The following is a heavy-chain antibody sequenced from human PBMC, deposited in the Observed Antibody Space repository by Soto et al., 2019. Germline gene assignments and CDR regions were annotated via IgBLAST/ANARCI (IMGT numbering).Heavy chain of an antibody. D-gene: IGHD3-10*01. Sequence: QAQLVQSGAEGMKPGSSVRVSCKASAGTFSTYAIAWVLQAPGQGLEWMGGIIPILGMENYAQKFQGRLTITADGSTSTAYMELSSLRSEDTAVYYCARDYSPNYYGAGSYLPGYYYGLDVCGQGTTVTVSS. V-gene: IGHV1-69*01. J-gene: IGHJ6*02. CDR3: ARDYSPNYYGAGSYLPGYYYGLDV. CDR1: AGTFSTYA. CDR2: IIPILGME.